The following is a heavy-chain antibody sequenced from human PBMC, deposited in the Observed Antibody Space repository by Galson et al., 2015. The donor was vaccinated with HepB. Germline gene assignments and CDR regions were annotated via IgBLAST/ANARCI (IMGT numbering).Heavy chain of an antibody. Sequence: SLRLSCAASGSTFSRYAMSWVRQAPGKGLQWVSSISGSGSYTYYADSVKGRFTISRDNSKNTLYLQVNSLRAEDTAVYYCAKWGDSSGANFDYWGQGSLVTVSS. J-gene: IGHJ4*02. V-gene: IGHV3-23*01. CDR2: ISGSGSYT. D-gene: IGHD3-22*01. CDR1: GSTFSRYA. CDR3: AKWGDSSGANFDY.